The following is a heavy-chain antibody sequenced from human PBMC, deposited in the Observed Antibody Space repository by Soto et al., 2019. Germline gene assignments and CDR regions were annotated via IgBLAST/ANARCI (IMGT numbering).Heavy chain of an antibody. V-gene: IGHV3-23*01. CDR1: GFSFRTRA. CDR2: IRPGGDST. Sequence: XASLRLSCAASGFSFRTRAMSWVRQAPGKGLEWVASIRPGGDSTYYADSVKGRFAVSRDNSNVTLYLQMDSLRVEDTAIYYCTTHEEGAPWAGGFDSWGQGTLVTVSS. J-gene: IGHJ5*01. CDR3: TTHEEGAPWAGGFDS. D-gene: IGHD1-26*01.